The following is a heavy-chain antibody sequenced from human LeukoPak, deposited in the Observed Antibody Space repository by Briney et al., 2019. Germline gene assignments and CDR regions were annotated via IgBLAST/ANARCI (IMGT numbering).Heavy chain of an antibody. CDR1: GFTFSSYG. J-gene: IGHJ5*01. V-gene: IGHV3-33*03. CDR2: IFYDGSNM. Sequence: GRSLRLSCAASGFTFSSYGMHWVRQAPGKGLEWVAPIFYDGSNMLYADSVKGRFTISRDNSRGTLYLQMNSVRAEDTAVYFXXKXSIXVAXXXCFFDSXGQXALVTVSS. D-gene: IGHD6-19*01. CDR3: XKXSIXVAXXXCFFDS.